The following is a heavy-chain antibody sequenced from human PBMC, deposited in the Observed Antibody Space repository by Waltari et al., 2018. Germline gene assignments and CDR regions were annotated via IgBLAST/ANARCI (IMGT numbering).Heavy chain of an antibody. V-gene: IGHV3-23*04. Sequence: EVQLVESGGGLVQPGESLRLSWAASGLTINNNAISWVRQAPGKGLEWVSSTTDSGVTTYYADFVKGRSIISTDNSRNTVYLEMNTVRVEDTALYFCARGLGELLPFDFWGQGTMVTVSS. CDR1: GLTINNNA. CDR2: TTDSGVTT. D-gene: IGHD3-10*01. J-gene: IGHJ4*02. CDR3: ARGLGELLPFDF.